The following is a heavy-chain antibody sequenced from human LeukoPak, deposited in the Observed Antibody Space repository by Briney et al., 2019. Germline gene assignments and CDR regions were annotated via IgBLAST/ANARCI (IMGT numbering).Heavy chain of an antibody. CDR2: IYYSGST. Sequence: PSETLSLTCAVYGGSFSGYYWSWIRQHPGKGLEWIGYIYYSGSTYYNPSLKSRVTISVDTSKNQFSLKLSSVTAADTAVYYCARDKRGYSGYDPTYYFDYWGQGALVTVSS. D-gene: IGHD5-12*01. CDR3: ARDKRGYSGYDPTYYFDY. CDR1: GGSFSGYY. J-gene: IGHJ4*02. V-gene: IGHV4-31*11.